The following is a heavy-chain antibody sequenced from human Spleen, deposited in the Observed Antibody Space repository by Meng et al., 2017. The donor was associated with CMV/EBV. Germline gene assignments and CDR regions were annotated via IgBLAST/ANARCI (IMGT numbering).Heavy chain of an antibody. V-gene: IGHV3-21*06. CDR1: GFSLSTYR. D-gene: IGHD1/OR15-1a*01. Sequence: GESLKISCGASGFSLSTYRMNWVRQAPGQGLEWVASLSSSRSYTDYADSVKGQFTISRDNAKNSLYLQMSSLRVEDTAVYYCARDFSRTSVSQSFDPWGQGTLVTVSS. CDR2: LSSSRSYT. J-gene: IGHJ5*02. CDR3: ARDFSRTSVSQSFDP.